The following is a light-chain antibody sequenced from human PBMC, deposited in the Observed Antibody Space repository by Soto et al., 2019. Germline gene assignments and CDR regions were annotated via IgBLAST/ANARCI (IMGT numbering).Light chain of an antibody. Sequence: QSVLTQPASVSGSPGQSITFSCTGTSSDIGGYNYVSWYQQNPGKAPKLMIYEVSNRPSGVSDRFSGSKSGNTASLTISGLQAEDEADYYCTSYTSSTTNYVFGTGTKVTVL. V-gene: IGLV2-14*01. J-gene: IGLJ1*01. CDR2: EVS. CDR1: SSDIGGYNY. CDR3: TSYTSSTTNYV.